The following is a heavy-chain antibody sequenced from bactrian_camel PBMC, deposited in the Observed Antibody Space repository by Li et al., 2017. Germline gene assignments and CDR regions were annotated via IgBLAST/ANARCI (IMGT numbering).Heavy chain of an antibody. J-gene: IGHJ6*01. D-gene: IGHD1*01. CDR2: INSGGGTT. CDR1: GFTFSSYV. Sequence: VQLVESGGGLVQPGGSLRLSCAASGFTFSSYVMTWVRQAPGKGLEWVSAINSGGGTTFYADSVKGRFTVSRDNAKNTLYLQMNSLKPEDTAVYYCVRDAYDGGWLQFGYWGQGTQVTVS. CDR3: VRDAYDGGWLQFGY. V-gene: IGHV3S40*01.